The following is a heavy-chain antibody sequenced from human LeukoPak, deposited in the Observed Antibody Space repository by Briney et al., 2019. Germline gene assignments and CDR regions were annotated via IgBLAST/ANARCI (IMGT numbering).Heavy chain of an antibody. CDR2: ISGSGGST. CDR1: GFTFSSYA. V-gene: IGHV3-23*01. CDR3: AKSAAATRNNWFDP. J-gene: IGHJ5*02. Sequence: GGSLRLSCAASGFTFSSYAMSWVRQAPGKWLEWVSSISGSGGSTYYADSVKGRFTISRDNSKNTLYLQMNSLRAEDTAVYYCAKSAAATRNNWFDPWGQGTLVTVSS. D-gene: IGHD2-15*01.